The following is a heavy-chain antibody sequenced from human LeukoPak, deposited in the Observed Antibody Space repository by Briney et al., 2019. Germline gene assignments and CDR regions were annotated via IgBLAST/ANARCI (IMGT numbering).Heavy chain of an antibody. CDR1: GYTFTGYY. Sequence: ASVKASCKASGYTFTGYYMHWVRQAPGQGLEWMGWINPNSGGTNYAQKFQGRVTMTRDTSISTAYMELSRLRSDDTAVYYCAREIAAAGTTFGFDPWGQGTLVTVSS. CDR3: AREIAAAGTTFGFDP. J-gene: IGHJ5*02. D-gene: IGHD6-13*01. CDR2: INPNSGGT. V-gene: IGHV1-2*02.